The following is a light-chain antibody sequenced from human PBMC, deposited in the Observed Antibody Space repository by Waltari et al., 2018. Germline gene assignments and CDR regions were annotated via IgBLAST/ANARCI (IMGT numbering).Light chain of an antibody. Sequence: DIQMTQSPSSLSASVGDRVTITCQASQDIRQNLNWFQQKPGKAPQVLIFDASNSQPAVPSRFSGSGSGTDFALSISSRQPEDIGTYYCQQYANLPLTFGGGTRVEIK. CDR2: DAS. V-gene: IGKV1-33*01. CDR1: QDIRQN. CDR3: QQYANLPLT. J-gene: IGKJ4*01.